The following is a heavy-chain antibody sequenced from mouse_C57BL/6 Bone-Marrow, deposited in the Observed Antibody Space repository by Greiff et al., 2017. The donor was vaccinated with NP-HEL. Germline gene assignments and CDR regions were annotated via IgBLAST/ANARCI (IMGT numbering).Heavy chain of an antibody. CDR3: ARGPYYYGSSYWYFDV. CDR1: GFTFSSYA. Sequence: EVQLVESGGGLVKPGGSLKLSCAASGFTFSSYAMSWVRQTPEKRLEWVATISDGGSYTYYPDNVKGRFTFSRDNAKNKLYLQMSRLKSEDTAMYYCARGPYYYGSSYWYFDVWGTGTTVTVSS. D-gene: IGHD1-1*01. J-gene: IGHJ1*03. V-gene: IGHV5-4*01. CDR2: ISDGGSYT.